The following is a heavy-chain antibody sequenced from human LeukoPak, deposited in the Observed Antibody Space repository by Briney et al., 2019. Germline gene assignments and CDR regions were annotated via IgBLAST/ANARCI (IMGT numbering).Heavy chain of an antibody. CDR2: IKQDGSEK. J-gene: IGHJ4*02. Sequence: GGSLRLSCAASGFTFSSYWMSWVRQAPGKGLEWVANIKQDGSEKYYVDSVKGRFTISRDNAKNSLYLQMNSLRAEDTAVYYCARLRGLYSDTNRYQTALDCWGQGTLVTVSS. CDR3: ARLRGLYSDTNRYQTALDC. V-gene: IGHV3-7*01. D-gene: IGHD1-26*01. CDR1: GFTFSSYW.